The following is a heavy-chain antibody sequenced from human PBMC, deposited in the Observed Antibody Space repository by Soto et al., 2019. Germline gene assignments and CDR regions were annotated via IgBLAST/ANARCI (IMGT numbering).Heavy chain of an antibody. CDR2: ISTYDGDT. CDR1: GYTFTTSG. Sequence: GPEVRKPGASVKVSCEASGYTFTTSGISWVRQVPGQGLEWMGWISTYDGDTNSAQNFQGRVLMTADTSTGTAYMELMSLKSDDTAVYYCARQGSWPYYYYGLDVWGQGTIVTVSS. J-gene: IGHJ6*02. D-gene: IGHD1-26*01. V-gene: IGHV1-18*01. CDR3: ARQGSWPYYYYGLDV.